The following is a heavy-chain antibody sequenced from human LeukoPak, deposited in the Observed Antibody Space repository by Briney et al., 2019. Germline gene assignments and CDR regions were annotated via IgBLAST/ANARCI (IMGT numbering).Heavy chain of an antibody. V-gene: IGHV3-23*01. CDR2: ISGSGGST. J-gene: IGHJ4*02. CDR3: AKSANDILTGYRLFDY. D-gene: IGHD3-9*01. Sequence: GGSLRLSCAASGFTFSSYAMSWVRQAPGKGLEWVSAISGSGGSTYYADSVKGRFTISRDNSKNTLYLQMNSLRAEDTAVYYCAKSANDILTGYRLFDYWGQGTLVTVSS. CDR1: GFTFSSYA.